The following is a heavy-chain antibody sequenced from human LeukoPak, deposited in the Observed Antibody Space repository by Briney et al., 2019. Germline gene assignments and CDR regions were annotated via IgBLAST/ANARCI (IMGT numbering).Heavy chain of an antibody. D-gene: IGHD6-19*01. CDR1: GFTFSKYA. V-gene: IGHV3-66*01. CDR3: ARGTYSSGWYAAYYYYMDV. J-gene: IGHJ6*03. Sequence: GGSLRLSCAASGFTFSKYAMTWVRQAPGKGLEWVSVIHKNAITYYADTVKGRFTISRDNSKNMLYLQMNSLRAEDTAVYYCARGTYSSGWYAAYYYYMDVWGKGTTVTISS. CDR2: IHKNAIT.